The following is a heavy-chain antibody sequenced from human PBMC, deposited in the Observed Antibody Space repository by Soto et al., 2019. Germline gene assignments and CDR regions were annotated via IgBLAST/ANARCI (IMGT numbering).Heavy chain of an antibody. CDR1: GGSISSSSYY. CDR3: ASHDYSNYGYYYYGMDV. Sequence: SETLSLTCTVSGGSISSSSYYWGWIRQPPGKGLEWIGSIYYSGSTYYNPSLKSRVTISVDTSKNQFSLKLSSVTAADTAVYYCASHDYSNYGYYYYGMDVWGQGTTVTVSS. D-gene: IGHD4-4*01. J-gene: IGHJ6*02. V-gene: IGHV4-39*01. CDR2: IYYSGST.